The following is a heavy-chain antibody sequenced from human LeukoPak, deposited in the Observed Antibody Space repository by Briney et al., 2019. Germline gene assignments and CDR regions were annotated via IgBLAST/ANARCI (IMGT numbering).Heavy chain of an antibody. V-gene: IGHV4-38-2*02. CDR1: GYSIGSGYY. CDR2: IYYSGST. Sequence: SETLSLTCTVSGYSIGSGYYWGWIRQPPGKGLEWIGSIYYSGSTYYNPSLKSRVTISVDTSKNQFSLKLSSVTAADTAVYYCARVLLSDYDILTGYYEVRYYMDVWGKGTTVTVSS. D-gene: IGHD3-9*01. CDR3: ARVLLSDYDILTGYYEVRYYMDV. J-gene: IGHJ6*03.